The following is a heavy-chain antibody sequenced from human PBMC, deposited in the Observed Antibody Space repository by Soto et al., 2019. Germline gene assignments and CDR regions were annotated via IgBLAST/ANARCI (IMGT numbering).Heavy chain of an antibody. CDR3: ARGSTVTTPWRPHVDY. CDR2: ISSSGSTI. CDR1: GFRLKDYY. J-gene: IGHJ4*02. D-gene: IGHD4-4*01. Sequence: GGSMRLSCAASGFRLKDYYMSWIRQAPGKGLEWVSYISSSGSTIYYADSVKGRFTISRDNAKNSLYLQMNSLRAEDTAVYYCARGSTVTTPWRPHVDYWGQGTLVTVSS. V-gene: IGHV3-11*01.